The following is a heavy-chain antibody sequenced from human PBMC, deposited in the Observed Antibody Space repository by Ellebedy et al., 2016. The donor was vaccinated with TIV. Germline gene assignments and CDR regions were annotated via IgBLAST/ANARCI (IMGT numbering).Heavy chain of an antibody. CDR2: ISGGGDAT. V-gene: IGHV3-23*01. Sequence: GGSLRLXXAASGFTFSNFAMSWVRQAPGKGLEWVSAISGGGDATYYADSVKGRFTISRDNSKNTLYLQMNSLRAEDTAVYYCARDEAQVVVAYFFDYWGQGTLVTVSS. CDR3: ARDEAQVVVAYFFDY. CDR1: GFTFSNFA. J-gene: IGHJ4*02. D-gene: IGHD2-21*01.